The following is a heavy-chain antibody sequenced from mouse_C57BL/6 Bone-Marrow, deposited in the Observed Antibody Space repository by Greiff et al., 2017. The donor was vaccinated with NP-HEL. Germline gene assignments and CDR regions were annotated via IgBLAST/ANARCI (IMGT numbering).Heavy chain of an antibody. D-gene: IGHD1-1*01. CDR1: GFTFSDYG. J-gene: IGHJ3*01. CDR2: ISSGSSTI. Sequence: EVMLVESGGGLVKPGGSLKLSCAASGFTFSDYGMHWVRQAPEKGLEWVAYISSGSSTIYYADTVKGRFTISRDNAKNTLVLQMTSLRSEDTAMYYCARVAYGAWFAYWGQGTLVTVSA. V-gene: IGHV5-17*01. CDR3: ARVAYGAWFAY.